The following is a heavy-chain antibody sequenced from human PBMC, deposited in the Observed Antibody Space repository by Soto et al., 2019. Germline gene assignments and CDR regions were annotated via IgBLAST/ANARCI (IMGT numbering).Heavy chain of an antibody. J-gene: IGHJ4*02. Sequence: QVQLQESGPGLVKPSETLSLTCTVSGGSISGGDYYWSWIRQRPGKGLEWSGYIYYTGSTNYNPSLKSRTNIQVDPSKNQFSLKLSSVTAADTAVYYCARSDSLMIVGYFDYWGQGPLVTLSP. D-gene: IGHD3-16*01. CDR1: GGSISGGDYY. CDR3: ARSDSLMIVGYFDY. V-gene: IGHV4-61*08. CDR2: IYYTGST.